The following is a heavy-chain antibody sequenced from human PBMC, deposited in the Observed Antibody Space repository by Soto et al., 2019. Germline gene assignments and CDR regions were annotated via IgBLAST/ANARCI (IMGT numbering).Heavy chain of an antibody. V-gene: IGHV3-30*18. CDR1: GFTFSSYG. J-gene: IGHJ4*02. CDR2: ISYDGSNK. Sequence: QVQLVESGGGVVQPGRSLRLSCAASGFTFSSYGMHWVRQAPGKGLEWVAVISYDGSNKYYADSVKGRFTISRDNSKNTLYLHMNSLRAEDTAVYYCAKDLVRGVIISSRDIGFDYWGQGTLVTVSS. D-gene: IGHD3-10*01. CDR3: AKDLVRGVIISSRDIGFDY.